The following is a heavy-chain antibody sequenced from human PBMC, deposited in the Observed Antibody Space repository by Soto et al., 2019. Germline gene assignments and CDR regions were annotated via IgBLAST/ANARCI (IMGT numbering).Heavy chain of an antibody. CDR3: ARHVRDCSGGSCSYQYNWFDP. CDR1: GGSISSSSYY. D-gene: IGHD2-15*01. Sequence: SETLSLTCTVSGGSISSSSYYWGWIRQPPGKGLEWIGSIYYSGSTYYNPSLKSRVTISVDTSKNQFSLKLSSVTAADTAVYYCARHVRDCSGGSCSYQYNWFDPWGQGTLVTVSS. J-gene: IGHJ5*02. V-gene: IGHV4-39*01. CDR2: IYYSGST.